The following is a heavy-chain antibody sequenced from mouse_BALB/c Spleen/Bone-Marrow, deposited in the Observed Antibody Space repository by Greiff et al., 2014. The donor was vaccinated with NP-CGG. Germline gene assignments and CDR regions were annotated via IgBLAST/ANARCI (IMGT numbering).Heavy chain of an antibody. CDR3: ARHAYYDQTEVSFVY. D-gene: IGHD2-4*01. J-gene: IGHJ3*01. V-gene: IGHV5-9-2*01. CDR2: ISGGGSYT. CDR1: GFSFNSYG. Sequence: DVHLVESGGGLVKSGGSLKLSCAASGFSFNSYGMSWVRQTPEKRLEWVATISGGGSYTFYPDSVKGRLTISRDNAKNNLYLQLSSLRSEDTALYYCARHAYYDQTEVSFVYWGQGTLVTVSA.